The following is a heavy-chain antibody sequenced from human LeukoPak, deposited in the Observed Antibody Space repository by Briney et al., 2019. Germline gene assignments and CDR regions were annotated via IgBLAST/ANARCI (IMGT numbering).Heavy chain of an antibody. CDR2: IYYSGST. V-gene: IGHV4-39*07. D-gene: IGHD2-21*02. Sequence: SETLSLTCTVSGGSISSSSYYWGWIRQPPGKGLEWIGSIYYSGSTYYNPSLKSRVTISVDTSKNQFSLKLSSVTAADTAVYYCARERDWGGDCSPEKRRYLFDYWGQGTLVTVSS. CDR1: GGSISSSSYY. J-gene: IGHJ4*02. CDR3: ARERDWGGDCSPEKRRYLFDY.